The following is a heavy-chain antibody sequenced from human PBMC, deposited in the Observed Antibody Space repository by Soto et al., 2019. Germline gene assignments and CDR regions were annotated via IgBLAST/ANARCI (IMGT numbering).Heavy chain of an antibody. CDR3: ARDKYYDFWSGYFIPCYYYGMDV. J-gene: IGHJ6*02. Sequence: PGGSLRLSCAASGFTFSDYYMSWIRQAPGKGLEWVSYISSSGSTIYYADSVRGRFTISRDNAKNSLYLQMNSLRAEDTAVYYCARDKYYDFWSGYFIPCYYYGMDVCGQGTPVTVSS. CDR2: ISSSGSTI. V-gene: IGHV3-11*01. D-gene: IGHD3-3*01. CDR1: GFTFSDYY.